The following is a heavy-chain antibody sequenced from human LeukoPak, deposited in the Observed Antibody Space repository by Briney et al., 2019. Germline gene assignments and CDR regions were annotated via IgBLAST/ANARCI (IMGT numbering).Heavy chain of an antibody. CDR1: GGTFGSYA. Sequence: SVKVSCKASGGTFGSYAISWVRQAPGQGLEWMGGIIPIFGTANYAQKFQGRVTITADESTSTAYMELSSLRSEDTAVYYCAREDCSGGSCESRYYGMDVWGQGTTVTVSS. D-gene: IGHD2-15*01. CDR2: IIPIFGTA. CDR3: AREDCSGGSCESRYYGMDV. J-gene: IGHJ6*02. V-gene: IGHV1-69*13.